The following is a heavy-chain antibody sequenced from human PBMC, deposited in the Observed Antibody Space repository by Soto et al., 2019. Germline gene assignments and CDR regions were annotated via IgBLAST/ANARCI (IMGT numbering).Heavy chain of an antibody. D-gene: IGHD2-15*01. CDR3: ARAEGPVAAESSFDP. CDR1: GYTFTSYA. J-gene: IGHJ5*02. Sequence: ASVKVSCKASGYTFTSYAMHWVRQAPGQRLEWMGWINAGNGNTKYSQKFQGRVTITRDTSASTAYMELSSLRSEDTAVYYCARAEGPVAAESSFDPWGQGTLVTVS. V-gene: IGHV1-3*01. CDR2: INAGNGNT.